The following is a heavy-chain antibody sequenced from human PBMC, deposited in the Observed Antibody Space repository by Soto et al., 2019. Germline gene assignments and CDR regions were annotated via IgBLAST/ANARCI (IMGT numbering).Heavy chain of an antibody. Sequence: PSETLSLTCTVCGGSILNGCHYWTWIRQHPGKGLEWIGKIFFSGNTHYNPALKSRLTFSVDTTKNQFSLKLTSVTAADTAIYYCARDNYGGMLDFSGPGTLVAVCS. J-gene: IGHJ4*02. V-gene: IGHV4-31*03. CDR2: IFFSGNT. CDR3: ARDNYGGMLDF. CDR1: GGSILNGCHY. D-gene: IGHD4-17*01.